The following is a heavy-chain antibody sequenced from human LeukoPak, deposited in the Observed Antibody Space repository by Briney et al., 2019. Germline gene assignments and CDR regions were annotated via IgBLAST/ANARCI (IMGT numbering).Heavy chain of an antibody. CDR3: ARPPDSSALPEGY. J-gene: IGHJ4*02. Sequence: GESLKISCKGSGYSFTSYWIGWVRQMPGKGLEWMGIIYPGDSDTRYSSSFQGQVTISADKSISTAYLQWSSLKASDTAMYYCARPPDSSALPEGYWGQGTLVTVSS. CDR1: GYSFTSYW. D-gene: IGHD3-22*01. V-gene: IGHV5-51*01. CDR2: IYPGDSDT.